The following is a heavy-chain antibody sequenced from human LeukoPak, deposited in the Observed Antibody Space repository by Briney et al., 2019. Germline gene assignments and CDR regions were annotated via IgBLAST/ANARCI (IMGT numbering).Heavy chain of an antibody. V-gene: IGHV3-20*04. CDR2: INWNGGST. CDR1: GFTLDDYG. D-gene: IGHD3-3*01. CDR3: ARDSRPITIFGVVIH. J-gene: IGHJ4*02. Sequence: GGSLRLSCAASGFTLDDYGMSWVRQAPGKGLEWVSGINWNGGSTGYVDSVKGRFTISRDNSKNTLYLQMNSLRAEDTAVYYCARDSRPITIFGVVIHWGQGTLVTVSS.